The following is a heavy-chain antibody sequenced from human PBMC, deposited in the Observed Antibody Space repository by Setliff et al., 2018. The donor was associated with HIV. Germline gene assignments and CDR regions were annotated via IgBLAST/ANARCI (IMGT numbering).Heavy chain of an antibody. V-gene: IGHV4-34*01. CDR1: GGSFSGYY. CDR3: ARGKPRGYSKTLGLWYFDY. CDR2: INHSGST. Sequence: SETLSLTCAVYGGSFSGYYWSWIRQPPGKGLEWIGEINHSGSTNYNPSLKSRVTISVDTSKNRFSLKLSSVTAADTAVYYCARGKPRGYSKTLGLWYFDYWGQGTLVTVS. J-gene: IGHJ4*02. D-gene: IGHD4-4*01.